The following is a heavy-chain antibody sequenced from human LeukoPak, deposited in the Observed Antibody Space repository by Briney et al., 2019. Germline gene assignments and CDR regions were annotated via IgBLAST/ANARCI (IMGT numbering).Heavy chain of an antibody. D-gene: IGHD2-21*02. J-gene: IGHJ4*02. CDR3: ARERGVCGGDCYSDY. CDR2: IWYDGSNK. CDR1: GFTFSNYG. V-gene: IGHV3-33*01. Sequence: PPGGSLRLSCVGSGFTFSNYGMPGARQAPGKGLEWLAVIWYDGSNKYYADSVKGRFTISRDDSKNTLYLQMNSLRAEDTAVYYCARERGVCGGDCYSDYWGQGTLVTVSS.